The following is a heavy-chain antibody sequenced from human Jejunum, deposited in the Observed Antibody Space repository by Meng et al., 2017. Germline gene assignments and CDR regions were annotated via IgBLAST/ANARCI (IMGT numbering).Heavy chain of an antibody. D-gene: IGHD5-18*01. V-gene: IGHV4-61*01. Sequence: QVPLQESGPGLVRPSETLSLPCTVSGGSGSMCSYYWSWIRQPPGKGLEWIGYIYYGGTTNYNPSLKSRVTISADTSKNQFSLKLSSVTAADTAVYYCARGSRGYSYGWGQGTLVTVSS. CDR2: IYYGGTT. J-gene: IGHJ4*02. CDR3: ARGSRGYSYG. CDR1: GGSGSMCSYY.